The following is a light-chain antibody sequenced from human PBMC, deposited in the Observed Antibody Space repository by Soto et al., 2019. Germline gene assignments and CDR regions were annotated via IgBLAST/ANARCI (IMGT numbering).Light chain of an antibody. V-gene: IGLV2-14*01. J-gene: IGLJ3*02. Sequence: QSVLTQPASVSGSPGQSITISCTGTINDIGDFNYVSWYQQYPGKAPKLLIYEVTNRPSGVSSRFSGSKSGNTASLTISGLQAEDEAEYHCTSFTISSTWVFGGGTKLT. CDR2: EVT. CDR3: TSFTISSTWV. CDR1: INDIGDFNY.